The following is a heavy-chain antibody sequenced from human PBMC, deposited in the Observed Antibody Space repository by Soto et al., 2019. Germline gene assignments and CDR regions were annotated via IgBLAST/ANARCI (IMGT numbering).Heavy chain of an antibody. CDR3: ARITGTTDY. V-gene: IGHV4-61*01. J-gene: IGHJ4*02. Sequence: QVQLQESGPGLVKPSETLSLTCTVSGGPVSSGSYYWSWIRQPPGKGLEWIGYIYYSGSTNYNPSLKSRVTISVDTSKNQFSLKLSSVTAADTAVYYCARITGTTDYWGQGTLVTVSS. CDR1: GGPVSSGSYY. CDR2: IYYSGST. D-gene: IGHD1-20*01.